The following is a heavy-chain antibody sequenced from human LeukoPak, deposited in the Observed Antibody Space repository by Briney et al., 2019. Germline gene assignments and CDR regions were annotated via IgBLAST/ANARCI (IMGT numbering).Heavy chain of an antibody. D-gene: IGHD3/OR15-3a*01. CDR2: INHSGST. Sequence: PSETLSLTCAVYGGSFSGYYWSWIRQPPGKGLEWIGEINHSGSTKNNPSLKSQVSISIDTSKNQFSLKLTSVTAADTAVYYCARQTGSGLFILPGGQGTLVTVSS. V-gene: IGHV4-34*01. CDR1: GGSFSGYY. CDR3: ARQTGSGLFILP. J-gene: IGHJ4*02.